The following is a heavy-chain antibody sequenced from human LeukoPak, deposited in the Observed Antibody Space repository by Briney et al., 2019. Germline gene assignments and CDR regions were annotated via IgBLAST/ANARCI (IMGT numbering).Heavy chain of an antibody. CDR3: ASGWCSGGSCSQKIDY. CDR2: IYYSGST. Sequence: PSETLSLTCTVSGGSISSYYWSWIRQPPGKGLEWNGYIYYSGSTNYNPSLKSRVIISVDTSKNQFSLKLSSVTAADTAVYYCASGWCSGGSCSQKIDYWGQGTLVTVSS. D-gene: IGHD2-15*01. CDR1: GGSISSYY. J-gene: IGHJ4*02. V-gene: IGHV4-59*12.